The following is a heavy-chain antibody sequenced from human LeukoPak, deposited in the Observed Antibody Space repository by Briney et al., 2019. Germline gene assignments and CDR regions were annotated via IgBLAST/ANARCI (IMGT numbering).Heavy chain of an antibody. D-gene: IGHD1-1*01. J-gene: IGHJ3*02. CDR1: GFSFSDYY. Sequence: GGSLRLSCAASGFSFSDYYMTWIRQAPGKGLEWVSYITSSGSTVFYADSVKGRLTISRDNAKKSLYLQMNSLRAEDTAVYYCARAWSDAFDIWGQGTMVTVSS. V-gene: IGHV3-11*04. CDR3: ARAWSDAFDI. CDR2: ITSSGSTV.